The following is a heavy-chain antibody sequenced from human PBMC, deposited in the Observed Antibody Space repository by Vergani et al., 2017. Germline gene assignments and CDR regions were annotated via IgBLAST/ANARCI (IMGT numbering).Heavy chain of an antibody. CDR3: AKDPRLKEDYYYYYMDV. J-gene: IGHJ6*03. CDR2: ISDNGGTT. CDR1: GFTFRNYA. Sequence: EVQLLESGGDLVQPGGSLRLSCTASGFTFRNYAMTWVRQAPGKGLEWVSIISDNGGTTYYADSVKGRFTISRDNSKNTLYLYMNSLRADDTAVYYCAKDPRLKEDYYYYYMDVWGKGTTVTVSS. V-gene: IGHV3-23*01.